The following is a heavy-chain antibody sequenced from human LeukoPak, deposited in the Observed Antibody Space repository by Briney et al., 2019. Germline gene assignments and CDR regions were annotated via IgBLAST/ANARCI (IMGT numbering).Heavy chain of an antibody. CDR3: ARAAPNYYDSSGYFDY. V-gene: IGHV5-51*01. Sequence: GESLKSSCTGSGYSFTRYSIGWVRQMTGKGLEWMGNIYPGDSDTRYSPSFQGQVTISADKSISPAYLQWSSPKASGTAMYYCARAAPNYYDSSGYFDYWGQGTLVTVSS. CDR1: GYSFTRYS. D-gene: IGHD3-22*01. J-gene: IGHJ4*02. CDR2: IYPGDSDT.